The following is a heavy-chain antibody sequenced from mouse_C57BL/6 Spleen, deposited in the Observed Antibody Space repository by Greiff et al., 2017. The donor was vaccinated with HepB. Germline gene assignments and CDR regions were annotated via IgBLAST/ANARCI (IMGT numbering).Heavy chain of an antibody. V-gene: IGHV1-82*01. Sequence: QVQLQQSGPELVKPGASVKISCKASGYAFSSSWMNWVKQRPGKGLEWIGRIYPGDGDTNYNGKFKGKATLTADKSSSTAYMQLSSLTSEDSAVYFCARMSYYGSSLYAMDYWGQGTSVTVSS. CDR1: GYAFSSSW. J-gene: IGHJ4*01. CDR3: ARMSYYGSSLYAMDY. CDR2: IYPGDGDT. D-gene: IGHD1-1*01.